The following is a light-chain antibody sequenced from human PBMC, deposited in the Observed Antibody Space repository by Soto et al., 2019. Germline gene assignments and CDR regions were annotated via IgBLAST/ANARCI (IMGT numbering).Light chain of an antibody. CDR2: EVG. Sequence: QSVLTQPASVSGSPGQSITISCTGTSRDVGAYHYVSWYQQHPGKAPKLIIYEVGARPSGVSNRFSGSKSGNTASLTISGRQADDEGYYYCSSYSTTTTPCVFGTGTKLTVL. CDR1: SRDVGAYHY. J-gene: IGLJ1*01. CDR3: SSYSTTTTPCV. V-gene: IGLV2-14*01.